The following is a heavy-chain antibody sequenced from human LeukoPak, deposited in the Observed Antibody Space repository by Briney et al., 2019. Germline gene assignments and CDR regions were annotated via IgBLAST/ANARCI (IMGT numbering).Heavy chain of an antibody. Sequence: GRSLRLSCAASGFTFSSYAMHWVRQAPGKGLEWVAVISYDGSNKYYADSVKGRFTISRDNSKNTLYLQMNSLRAEDTAVYYCAKDPLQLERRWRDIWGQGTMVTVSS. CDR2: ISYDGSNK. V-gene: IGHV3-30*04. CDR3: AKDPLQLERRWRDI. J-gene: IGHJ3*02. CDR1: GFTFSSYA. D-gene: IGHD1-1*01.